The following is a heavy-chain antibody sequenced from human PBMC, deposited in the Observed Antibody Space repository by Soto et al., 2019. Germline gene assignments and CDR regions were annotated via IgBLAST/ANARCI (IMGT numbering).Heavy chain of an antibody. CDR1: GFTFSDYD. CDR3: ARMGPRAARPSY. Sequence: ESGGGLVEPGGYLRISCAASGFTFSDYDMSWIRQSPGKGLEWVSFVSSSGTTMYFADSVKGRFTISRDNAKNSLYLQMNSLRAGDTAVYYCARMGPRAARPSYWGQGTLVTVSS. J-gene: IGHJ4*02. CDR2: VSSSGTTM. V-gene: IGHV3-11*01. D-gene: IGHD6-6*01.